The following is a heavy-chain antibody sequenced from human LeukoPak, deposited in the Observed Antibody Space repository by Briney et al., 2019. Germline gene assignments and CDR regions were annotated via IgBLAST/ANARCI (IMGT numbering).Heavy chain of an antibody. J-gene: IGHJ6*03. D-gene: IGHD1-26*01. CDR2: INQDGSEK. CDR3: ARDXRXRVGLNYYHQYMDV. Sequence: PGGSLRLSCAASRTTFIHYWMSWVRQAPGKGLEWVAHINQDGSEKYYVDSVKGRFIISRDNAEKTVYPHMNSLRADDTAVYYCARDXRXRVGLNYYHQYMDVWGKGTTVTVSS. V-gene: IGHV3-7*01. CDR1: RTTFIHYW.